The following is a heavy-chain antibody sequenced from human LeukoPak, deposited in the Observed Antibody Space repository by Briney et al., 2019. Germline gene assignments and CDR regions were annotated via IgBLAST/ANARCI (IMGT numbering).Heavy chain of an antibody. CDR1: GFTVSRNY. CDR2: IYKDGST. CDR3: ARVVEGVATRLRYNWFDP. V-gene: IGHV3-66*01. Sequence: GGSLRLSCAASGFTVSRNYMSWVRQAPGKGLEWVSVIYKDGSTYYADSVKGRVTISRDNSKNTGYLQMNSLRVEDTAVYYCARVVEGVATRLRYNWFDPWGQGTLVTVSS. D-gene: IGHD5-12*01. J-gene: IGHJ5*02.